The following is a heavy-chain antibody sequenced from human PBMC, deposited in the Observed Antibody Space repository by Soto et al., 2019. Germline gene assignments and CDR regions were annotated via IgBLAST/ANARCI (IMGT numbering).Heavy chain of an antibody. CDR2: IIPIFGTA. J-gene: IGHJ4*02. CDR3: ARESQIAVAGIYYFDY. CDR1: GGTFSSYA. V-gene: IGHV1-69*13. D-gene: IGHD6-19*01. Sequence: SVKVCCKASGGTFSSYAISWVRQAPGQGLEWMGGIIPIFGTANYAQKFQGRVTITADESTSTAYMELSSLRSEDTAVYYCARESQIAVAGIYYFDYWGQGTLVTVSS.